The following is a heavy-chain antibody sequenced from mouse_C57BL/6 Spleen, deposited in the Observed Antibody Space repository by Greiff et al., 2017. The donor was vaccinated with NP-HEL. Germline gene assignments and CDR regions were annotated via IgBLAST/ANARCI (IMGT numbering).Heavy chain of an antibody. CDR3: TRGDYDYDEGWFAY. V-gene: IGHV6-6*01. J-gene: IGHJ3*01. CDR2: IRNKANNHAT. CDR1: GFTFSDAW. Sequence: EVMLVESGGGLVQPGGSMKLSCAASGFTFSDAWMDWVRQSPEKGLEWVAEIRNKANNHATYYAESVKGRFTISRDESKSSVYLQMNSLRAEDTGIYYCTRGDYDYDEGWFAYWGQGTLVTVSA. D-gene: IGHD2-4*01.